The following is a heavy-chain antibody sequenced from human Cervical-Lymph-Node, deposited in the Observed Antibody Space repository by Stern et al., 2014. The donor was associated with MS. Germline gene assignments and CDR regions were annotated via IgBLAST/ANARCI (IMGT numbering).Heavy chain of an antibody. J-gene: IGHJ5*02. CDR1: GGSISSYY. CDR2: IYYSGST. Sequence: QVQLQESGPGLVKPSETLSLTCTVSGGSISSYYWSWIRQPPGKGLEWIGDIYYSGSTNYNPSLKSRVTISVDTSKNQFSLKLSSVTAADTAVYYCARWATQAFDPWGQGTLVTVSS. CDR3: ARWATQAFDP. V-gene: IGHV4-59*01.